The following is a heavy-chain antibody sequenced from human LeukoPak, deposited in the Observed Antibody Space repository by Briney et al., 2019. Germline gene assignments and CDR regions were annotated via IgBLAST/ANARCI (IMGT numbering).Heavy chain of an antibody. V-gene: IGHV3-11*01. CDR1: GFTFSDYY. Sequence: PGGSLRLSCAASGFTFSDYYMSWIRQAPGKGLEWVSYISSSGSTIYYADSVKGRFTISRDNAKNSLYLQMNSLRAEDTAVYYCARVVRDGYNSDALDIWGQGTMVTVSS. CDR3: ARVVRDGYNSDALDI. J-gene: IGHJ3*02. CDR2: ISSSGSTI. D-gene: IGHD5-24*01.